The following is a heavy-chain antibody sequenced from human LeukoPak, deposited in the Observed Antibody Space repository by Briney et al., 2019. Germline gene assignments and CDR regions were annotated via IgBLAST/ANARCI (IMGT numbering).Heavy chain of an antibody. J-gene: IGHJ4*02. D-gene: IGHD2-2*01. CDR1: GGSISSSSYY. CDR3: ARETMDYCSSTSCYAVGLFDY. V-gene: IGHV4-39*07. CDR2: IYYSGST. Sequence: ASETLSLTCTVSGGSISSSSYYWGWIRQPPGKGLEWIGSIYYSGSTYYNPSLKSRVTISVDTSKNQFSLKLSSVTAADTAVYYCARETMDYCSSTSCYAVGLFDYWGQGTLVTVSS.